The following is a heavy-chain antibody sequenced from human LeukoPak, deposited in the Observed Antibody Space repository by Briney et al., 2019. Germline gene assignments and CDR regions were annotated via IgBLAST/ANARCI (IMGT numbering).Heavy chain of an antibody. Sequence: GGSLRLSCAASGFTFSSYAMSWVRQAPGKGLEWVSAISGSGGSTYYADSVKGRFTISRDDSKNTLYLQMNSLRVDDTAIYYCARGVSDWGQGTLVTVAS. CDR3: ARGVSD. CDR1: GFTFSSYA. V-gene: IGHV3-23*01. D-gene: IGHD3-16*01. CDR2: ISGSGGST. J-gene: IGHJ4*02.